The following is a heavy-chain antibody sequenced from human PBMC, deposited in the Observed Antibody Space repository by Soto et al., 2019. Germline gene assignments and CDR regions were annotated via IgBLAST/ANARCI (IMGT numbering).Heavy chain of an antibody. J-gene: IGHJ4*02. Sequence: QVQLVESGGGVVQPGRSLRLACAASGFTFSGYAMHWVRQAPGKGLEWVAVITYDGGNIYYADSVKGRFTISRDNSQNTLYLQMNSLRHEDTAVYYCAREWGLEYPAGGNWGQGTLVTVSS. CDR2: ITYDGGNI. CDR1: GFTFSGYA. D-gene: IGHD1-26*01. CDR3: AREWGLEYPAGGN. V-gene: IGHV3-30-3*01.